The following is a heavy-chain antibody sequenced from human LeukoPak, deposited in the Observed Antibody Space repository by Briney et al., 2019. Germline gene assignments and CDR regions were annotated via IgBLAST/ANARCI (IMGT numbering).Heavy chain of an antibody. CDR2: VYYSGST. Sequence: SETLSLTCTVSGVSISRYYWSWVRQPPGKGLEWIGYVYYSGSTNYNPSLKSRLTISVDTSKNQFSLKLSSVTAADTAVYYCARAPGFGLAPYYYYGMDVWGQGTTVTVSS. CDR1: GVSISRYY. J-gene: IGHJ6*02. V-gene: IGHV4-59*01. D-gene: IGHD3-3*01. CDR3: ARAPGFGLAPYYYYGMDV.